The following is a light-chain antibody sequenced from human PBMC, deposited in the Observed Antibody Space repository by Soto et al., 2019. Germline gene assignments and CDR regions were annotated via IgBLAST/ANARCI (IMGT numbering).Light chain of an antibody. J-gene: IGKJ1*01. Sequence: EIGMPQSPAILSVTPGERAPLSCRASQSVSSNLAWYQQKPGQAPRLLIYGASTRATGIPARFWGSGSGTEFTLTISSLQSEDFAVYYCQHYNNWPPWTFGQGTKVDIK. V-gene: IGKV3-15*01. CDR1: QSVSSN. CDR2: GAS. CDR3: QHYNNWPPWT.